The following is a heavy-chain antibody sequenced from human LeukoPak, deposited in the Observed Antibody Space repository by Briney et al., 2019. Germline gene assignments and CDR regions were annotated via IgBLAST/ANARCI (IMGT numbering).Heavy chain of an antibody. CDR3: AKDLCGGDCYSGNTFDY. Sequence: GGSLRLSCAASGFTFTDYPMSWLRQAPGKGVEWVSALTRSGGDTYHADTVKGRFTISRDNSKNTLYLQMNSLRAEDTAVYYCAKDLCGGDCYSGNTFDYWGQGTLVTVSS. J-gene: IGHJ4*02. V-gene: IGHV3-23*01. CDR1: GFTFTDYP. D-gene: IGHD2-21*01. CDR2: LTRSGGDT.